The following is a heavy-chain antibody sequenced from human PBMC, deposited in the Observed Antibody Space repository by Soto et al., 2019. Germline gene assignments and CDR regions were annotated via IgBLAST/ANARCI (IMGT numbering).Heavy chain of an antibody. J-gene: IGHJ4*02. V-gene: IGHV4-61*01. CDR1: GCSISLERFY. CDR2: VSHTGAT. CDR3: AREFSSEHINYYDF. Sequence: QVQLQESGPGLVKPSETLSLTCTVSGCSISLERFYWTWIRQPPGKGLEWIGYVSHTGATNYNPSLQSRVALSVDTSRNQFSLKLRSLTAADTAVYFCAREFSSEHINYYDFWCQGTLVSVSA.